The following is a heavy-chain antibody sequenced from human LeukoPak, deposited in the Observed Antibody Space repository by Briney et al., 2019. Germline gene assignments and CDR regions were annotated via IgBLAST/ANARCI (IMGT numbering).Heavy chain of an antibody. Sequence: GGSLRLSCAASGFTFSSYSMNWVRQAPGKGLEWVSSISSSSSYIYYADSVKGRFTISRDNAKNSLYLQMNSLRAEDTAVYYCARRVATIHMLAYYYGMDVWGQGTTVTVSS. V-gene: IGHV3-21*01. CDR1: GFTFSSYS. CDR2: ISSSSSYI. D-gene: IGHD5-12*01. CDR3: ARRVATIHMLAYYYGMDV. J-gene: IGHJ6*02.